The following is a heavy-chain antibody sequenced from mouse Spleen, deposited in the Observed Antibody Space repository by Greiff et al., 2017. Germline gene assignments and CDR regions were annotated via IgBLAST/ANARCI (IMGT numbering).Heavy chain of an antibody. CDR2: INPSTGGT. CDR3: ASYYYGLYYFDY. Sequence: EVQLQQSGPELVKPGASVKISCKASGYSFTGYYMNWVKQSPEKSLEWIGEINPSTGGTTYNQKFKAKATLTVDKSSSTAYMQLKSLTSEDSAVYYCASYYYGLYYFDYWGQGTTLTVSS. CDR1: GYSFTGYY. J-gene: IGHJ2*01. D-gene: IGHD1-1*01. V-gene: IGHV1-42*01.